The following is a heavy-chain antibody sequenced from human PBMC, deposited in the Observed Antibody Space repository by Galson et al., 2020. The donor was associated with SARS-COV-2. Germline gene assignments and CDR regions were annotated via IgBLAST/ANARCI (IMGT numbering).Heavy chain of an antibody. D-gene: IGHD3-22*01. CDR1: GGSFSDYY. CDR3: ARGTRDIKNILVVMTSVSGYFDH. J-gene: IGHJ4*03. V-gene: IGHV4-34*01. CDR2: ITHSGIT. Sequence: SQASETLSLTCGVYGGSFSDYYWSWIRQSPGRGLEWIGEITHSGITSYNPSLKSRVTISVDTSKNQFSLKMRTVTAADTALYYCARGTRDIKNILVVMTSVSGYFDHWGQGTLVTVSS.